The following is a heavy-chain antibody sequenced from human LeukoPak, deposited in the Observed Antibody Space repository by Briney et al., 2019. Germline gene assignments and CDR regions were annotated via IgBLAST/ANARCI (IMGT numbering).Heavy chain of an antibody. Sequence: SCKASGYTFTGYYMHWVRQAPGKGLEWVAVLWYDGSNKYYGDSVKGRFTISRDNAKNSLYLQMNSLSAEDTAVYYCARGAKYCSSTSCYEDAFDFWGQGTMVTVSS. D-gene: IGHD2-2*01. CDR1: GYTFTGYY. CDR3: ARGAKYCSSTSCYEDAFDF. V-gene: IGHV3-33*01. J-gene: IGHJ3*01. CDR2: LWYDGSNK.